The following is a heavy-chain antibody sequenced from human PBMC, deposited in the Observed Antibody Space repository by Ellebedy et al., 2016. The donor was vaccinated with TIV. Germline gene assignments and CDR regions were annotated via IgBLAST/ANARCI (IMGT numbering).Heavy chain of an antibody. J-gene: IGHJ5*02. CDR3: ARLTEA. V-gene: IGHV3-72*01. Sequence: GESLKISXAASGFTFTDHYMDWVRQAPGKGLEWVGRTRSKANSYTTEYAASVKGRFTISRDDSKNLLYLQMNSLKTEDTAVYYCARLTEAWGQGTLVTVSS. CDR1: GFTFTDHY. CDR2: TRSKANSYTT.